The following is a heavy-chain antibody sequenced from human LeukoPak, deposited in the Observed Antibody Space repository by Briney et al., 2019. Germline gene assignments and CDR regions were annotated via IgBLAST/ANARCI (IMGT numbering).Heavy chain of an antibody. D-gene: IGHD1-26*01. Sequence: PGGSLRLSCAASGFTFSSYWMHWIRQAPGKGLEWVSYISSSSSYTNNADSVKGRFTISRDNAKNSLYLQMNSLRAADTAVYYCARRGNIGNAFDFWGQGTVVTVSS. CDR1: GFTFSSYW. CDR3: ARRGNIGNAFDF. J-gene: IGHJ3*01. V-gene: IGHV3-11*03. CDR2: ISSSSSYT.